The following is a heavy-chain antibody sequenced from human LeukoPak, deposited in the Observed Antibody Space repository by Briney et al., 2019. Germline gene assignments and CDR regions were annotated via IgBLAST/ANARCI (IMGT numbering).Heavy chain of an antibody. J-gene: IGHJ4*02. D-gene: IGHD3-16*01. CDR2: NIPTSSVP. V-gene: IGHV1-69*13. Sequence: SVKVSCKASGGTFSTFAIGWVRQAPGQGFEWMGRNIPTSSVPNYAQKFRDRLTISADASARTAYLELSSLTSDDTAVYYCAREPRVGESTSTFWGQGTLVTVSS. CDR3: AREPRVGESTSTF. CDR1: GGTFSTFA.